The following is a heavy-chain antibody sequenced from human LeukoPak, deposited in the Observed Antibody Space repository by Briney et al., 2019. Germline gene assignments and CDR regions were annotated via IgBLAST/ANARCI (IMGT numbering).Heavy chain of an antibody. CDR1: GGSISSGGYY. D-gene: IGHD4-17*01. CDR3: ASLTTGTYYYYGMDV. V-gene: IGHV4-31*03. Sequence: SETLSLTCTVSGGSISSGGYYWSWIRQHPGKGLEWIGYIYYSGSTYYNPSLKSRVTISVDTSKNQFSLKLSSVTAADTAVYYCASLTTGTYYYYGMDVWGQGTTVTVSS. J-gene: IGHJ6*02. CDR2: IYYSGST.